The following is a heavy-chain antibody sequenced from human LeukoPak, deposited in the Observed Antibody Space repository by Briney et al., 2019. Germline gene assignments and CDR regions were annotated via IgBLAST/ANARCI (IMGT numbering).Heavy chain of an antibody. D-gene: IGHD6-19*01. CDR3: ARDDSGRSSGCFEFYHGMDV. V-gene: IGHV4-61*01. CDR2: IYNSGST. Sequence: SETLSLTCTVSGGSVSSGSYYWSWIRQPPGKGLEWIGYIYNSGSTNYNPSLKSRITMSVDTSKNQFSLKLSSVTAADTAVYYCARDDSGRSSGCFEFYHGMDVWGQGTTVTVSS. CDR1: GGSVSSGSYY. J-gene: IGHJ6*02.